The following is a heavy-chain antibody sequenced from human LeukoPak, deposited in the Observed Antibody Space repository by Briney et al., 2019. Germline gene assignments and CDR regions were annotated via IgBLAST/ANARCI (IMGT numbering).Heavy chain of an antibody. D-gene: IGHD2-2*02. CDR3: ARDLPLGYCSSTSCYRGMDV. CDR2: FDPEDGET. V-gene: IGHV1-24*01. Sequence: ASVKVSCKVSGYTLTELSMHWVRQAPGKGLEWMGGFDPEDGETIYAQKFQGRVTMTEDTSTYTAYMELRSLRSEDTAVYYCARDLPLGYCSSTSCYRGMDVWGQGTTVTVSS. J-gene: IGHJ6*02. CDR1: GYTLTELS.